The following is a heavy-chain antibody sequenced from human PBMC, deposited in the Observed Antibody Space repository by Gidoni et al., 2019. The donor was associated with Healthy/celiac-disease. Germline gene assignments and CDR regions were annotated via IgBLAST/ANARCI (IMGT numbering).Heavy chain of an antibody. D-gene: IGHD5-18*01. CDR2: IGYDGSNK. Sequence: QVQLVESGGGVVQPGGSLRLSCAASGFTFRSYGMHRVRQSPGKGLEWVAVIGYDGSNKYYADAVKGRFTISRDNSKNTLYLQMNSLRAEDTAVYYCARDLQLWLRSYYYYYGMDVWGQGTTVTVSS. CDR3: ARDLQLWLRSYYYYYGMDV. V-gene: IGHV3-33*01. J-gene: IGHJ6*02. CDR1: GFTFRSYG.